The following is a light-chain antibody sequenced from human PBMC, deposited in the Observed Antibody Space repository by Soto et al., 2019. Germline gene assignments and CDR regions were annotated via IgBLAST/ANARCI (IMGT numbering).Light chain of an antibody. J-gene: IGLJ1*01. CDR1: SSDVGGYNY. CDR3: SSYTSRSTHV. CDR2: DVS. Sequence: QSALTPAASVSGSPGQSITISCTGTSSDVGGYNYVSWYQQHPGKAPKLMIYDVSNRPSGVSNRFSGSKSGNTASLTISGLQAEDEADYYCSSYTSRSTHVFGTGTKLTVL. V-gene: IGLV2-14*01.